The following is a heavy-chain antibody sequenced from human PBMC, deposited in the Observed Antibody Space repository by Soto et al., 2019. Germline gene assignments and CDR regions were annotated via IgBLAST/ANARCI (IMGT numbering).Heavy chain of an antibody. Sequence: ETLSLTCTVSGGSISSYYWSWIRQPPGKGLEWVGYIYYSGSTNYNPSLKSRVTISVDTSKNQFSLKLSSVTAADTAVYYCASSRGDTDLFDYWGQGTLVTVSS. CDR2: IYYSGST. D-gene: IGHD4-17*01. CDR1: GGSISSYY. J-gene: IGHJ4*02. V-gene: IGHV4-59*01. CDR3: ASSRGDTDLFDY.